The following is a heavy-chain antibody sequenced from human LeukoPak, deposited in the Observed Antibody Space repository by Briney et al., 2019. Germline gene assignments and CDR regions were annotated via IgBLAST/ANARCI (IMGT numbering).Heavy chain of an antibody. V-gene: IGHV4-38-2*01. J-gene: IGHJ3*02. CDR1: GYSITSGYY. CDR2: IYYSGST. CDR3: ARITPKQRITIFGVALDAFDI. D-gene: IGHD3-3*01. Sequence: PSETLSLTCGVSGYSITSGYYWAWIRQPPGKGLEWIGNIYYSGSTYYNPSLKSRVTISVDTSKNQFSLKLSSVTAADTAVYYCARITPKQRITIFGVALDAFDIWGQGTMVTVSS.